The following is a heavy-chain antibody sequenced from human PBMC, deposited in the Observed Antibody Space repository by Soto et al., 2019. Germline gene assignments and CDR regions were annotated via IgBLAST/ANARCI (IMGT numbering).Heavy chain of an antibody. CDR3: VKDNRGSY. Sequence: GGSLRLSCAASGFTFSTCWMMWVRQAPGKGLEWVANINQDGSERYYVDSEKGRFTISRDNAKNSLYLQMNSLRAEDTAVYYCVKDNRGSYWGQGTLVTVSS. V-gene: IGHV3-7*01. CDR1: GFTFSTCW. CDR2: INQDGSER. J-gene: IGHJ4*02. D-gene: IGHD3-10*01.